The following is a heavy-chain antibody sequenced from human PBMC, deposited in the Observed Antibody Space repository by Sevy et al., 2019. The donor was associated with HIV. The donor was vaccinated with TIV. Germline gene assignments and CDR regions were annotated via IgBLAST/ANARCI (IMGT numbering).Heavy chain of an antibody. CDR2: VYFTGNT. CDR3: ARDCKTRPGVFDY. D-gene: IGHD6-6*01. V-gene: IGHV4-59*01. CDR1: GDSISSYF. Sequence: SETLSLTCSVSGDSISSYFWTWVRQSPGKGLEWIGNVYFTGNTDFSPSLKSRVSLSLDTSKSQFSLTLKSVTAADTAIFFWARDCKTRPGVFDYWGQGTLVTVSS. J-gene: IGHJ4*02.